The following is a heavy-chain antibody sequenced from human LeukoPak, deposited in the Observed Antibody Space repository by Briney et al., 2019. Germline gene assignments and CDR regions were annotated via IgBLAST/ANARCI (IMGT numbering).Heavy chain of an antibody. Sequence: ASVKVSCKASGYTFTGYYMHWVRQAPGQGLEWMGWINTNTGNPTYAQGFTGRFVFSLDTSVSTAYLQISSLKAEDTAVYYCARWDYDSSGYYSHSDYWGQGTLVTVSS. CDR3: ARWDYDSSGYYSHSDY. D-gene: IGHD3-22*01. CDR2: INTNTGNP. CDR1: GYTFTGYY. J-gene: IGHJ4*02. V-gene: IGHV7-4-1*02.